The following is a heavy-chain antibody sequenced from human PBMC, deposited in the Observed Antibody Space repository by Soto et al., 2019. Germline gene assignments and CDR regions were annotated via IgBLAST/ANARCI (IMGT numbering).Heavy chain of an antibody. Sequence: QITLKESGPTLVKPTQTLTLTCTFSGFSLSTSGVSVGWIRQPPGKALECLAVIYWDDDKRYRPSLQSRLTVTKDTSKNQVVLTMTNMDPVDTATYYCTHRRGLGELYWGQGTLVTFSS. CDR2: IYWDDDK. CDR3: THRRGLGELY. CDR1: GFSLSTSGVS. V-gene: IGHV2-5*02. J-gene: IGHJ4*02. D-gene: IGHD3-10*01.